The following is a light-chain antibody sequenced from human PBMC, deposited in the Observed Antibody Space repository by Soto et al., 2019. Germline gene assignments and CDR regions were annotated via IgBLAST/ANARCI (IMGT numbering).Light chain of an antibody. CDR3: QQYNNWHPMYT. V-gene: IGKV3-15*01. CDR2: GAS. Sequence: IVMTQSPDTLSVSPGGRATLSCRASQSISHNLARDQQKPGQAPRLLIYGASVRATGVASRFNDSASRTEFTLTISSLQSEDFAVYYCQQYNNWHPMYTFGQGTRLDIQ. CDR1: QSISHN. J-gene: IGKJ2*01.